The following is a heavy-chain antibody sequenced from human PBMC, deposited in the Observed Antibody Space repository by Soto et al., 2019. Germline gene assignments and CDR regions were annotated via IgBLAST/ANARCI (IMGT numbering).Heavy chain of an antibody. CDR2: ISWNRDTI. V-gene: IGHV3-9*01. Sequence: SLRLSCAASGFTFDNYAMHWVRQAPGKGLEWVSGISWNRDTIGYADSVKGRFTIARDNAKNSLYLQMNSLRPDDTALYYCVRDTVGPFEIWRQGTMVT. D-gene: IGHD4-4*01. J-gene: IGHJ3*02. CDR1: GFTFDNYA. CDR3: VRDTVGPFEI.